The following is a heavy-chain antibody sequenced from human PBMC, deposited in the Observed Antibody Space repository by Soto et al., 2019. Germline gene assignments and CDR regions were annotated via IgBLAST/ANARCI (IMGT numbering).Heavy chain of an antibody. V-gene: IGHV3-23*01. D-gene: IGHD6-13*01. J-gene: IGHJ4*02. CDR1: GFGFSSYA. CDR3: ARDRERDAWYEDY. Sequence: GSLRLSCVASGFGFSSYAMSWVRESPGKGLEWVSVISGSDGSTYYADSVKGRFTISRDNSKNTLYLQMNSLRAEDTAVYYCARDRERDAWYEDYWGQGTLVTVSS. CDR2: ISGSDGST.